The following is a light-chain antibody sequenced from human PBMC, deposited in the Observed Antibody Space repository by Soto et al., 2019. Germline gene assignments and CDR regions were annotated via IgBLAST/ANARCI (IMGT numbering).Light chain of an antibody. CDR1: QSVRSNY. CDR2: AAS. J-gene: IGKJ1*01. V-gene: IGKV3-20*01. Sequence: EIVLTQSPGTLPLSPGERATLSCRASQSVRSNYLAWYQQGPGQAPRLLIFAASSRATGIPDRFSGSGSGTDVTLTSSRLEPEDFAVYYCQQYSTSPWTFGQGTKVDIK. CDR3: QQYSTSPWT.